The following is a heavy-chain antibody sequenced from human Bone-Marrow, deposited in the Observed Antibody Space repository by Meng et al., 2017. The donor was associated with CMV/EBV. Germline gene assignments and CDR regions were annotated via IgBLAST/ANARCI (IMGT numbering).Heavy chain of an antibody. D-gene: IGHD4-17*01. J-gene: IGHJ4*02. CDR3: ARPLYGDYGTRRGLHYIYFDY. CDR2: INPNSGGT. V-gene: IGHV1-2*02. Sequence: ASVKVSCKASGYTFTSYGISWVRQAPGQGLEWMGWINPNSGGTNYAQKFQGRVTMTRDTSISTAYMELSRLRSDDTAVYYCARPLYGDYGTRRGLHYIYFDYWGQGTLVTVSS. CDR1: GYTFTSYG.